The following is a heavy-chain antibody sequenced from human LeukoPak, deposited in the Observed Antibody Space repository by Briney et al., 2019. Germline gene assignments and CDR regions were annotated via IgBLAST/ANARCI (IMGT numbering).Heavy chain of an antibody. CDR3: VRNLELRRWFGP. D-gene: IGHD1-7*01. Sequence: PSETLSLTCAVYGGSFSGYYWSWIRQPPGKGLEWIGKINHSGSTNYNPSLKSRVTISVDTSKNQFSLQLNSVTPEDTAVYYCVRNLELRRWFGPWGQGTLVTVSS. J-gene: IGHJ5*02. CDR2: INHSGST. V-gene: IGHV4-34*01. CDR1: GGSFSGYY.